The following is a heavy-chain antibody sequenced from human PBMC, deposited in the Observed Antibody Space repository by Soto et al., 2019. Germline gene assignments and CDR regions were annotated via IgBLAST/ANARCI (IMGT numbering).Heavy chain of an antibody. D-gene: IGHD3-22*01. CDR3: ARIGYYYDSTFDP. J-gene: IGHJ5*02. CDR1: GFTFSEYA. V-gene: IGHV3-30-3*01. CDR2: ISGDGSNI. Sequence: SGGSLRLSCAASGFTFSEYAMTWVRQAPGKGLEWVSVISGDGSNIYYADSVKGRFTVSRDNSKNTLYLQMNSLRAEDTAVYYCARIGYYYDSTFDPWGQGTLVTVSS.